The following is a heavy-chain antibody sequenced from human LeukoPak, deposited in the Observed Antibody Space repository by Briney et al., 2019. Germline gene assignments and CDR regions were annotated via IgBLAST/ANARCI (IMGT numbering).Heavy chain of an antibody. Sequence: SETLSLTCTVSGGSISSSSYYWGWIRQPPGKGLEWIGSIYYSGSTYYNPSLKSRVTISVDTSKNQFSPKLSSVTAADTAVYYCARVIVVVPAGDWFDPWGQGTLVTVSS. J-gene: IGHJ5*02. V-gene: IGHV4-39*07. CDR1: GGSISSSSYY. CDR3: ARVIVVVPAGDWFDP. D-gene: IGHD2-2*01. CDR2: IYYSGST.